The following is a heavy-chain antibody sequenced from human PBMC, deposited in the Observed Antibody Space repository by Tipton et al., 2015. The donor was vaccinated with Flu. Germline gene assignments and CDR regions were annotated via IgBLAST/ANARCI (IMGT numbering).Heavy chain of an antibody. V-gene: IGHV3-7*03. Sequence: SLRLSCATSGFTFTNYWMSWIRQAPRKGLEWVAHISQDGNDKYYVDSVKGRFTISRDNAKNSVSLQMNSLRAEDTAVYYCVRAIAAAASYWGQGTLVTVSS. D-gene: IGHD6-13*01. J-gene: IGHJ4*02. CDR3: VRAIAAAASY. CDR1: GFTFTNYW. CDR2: ISQDGNDK.